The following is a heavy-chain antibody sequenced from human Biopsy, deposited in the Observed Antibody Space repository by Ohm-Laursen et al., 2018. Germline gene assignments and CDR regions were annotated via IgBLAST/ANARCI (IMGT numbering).Heavy chain of an antibody. V-gene: IGHV3-9*01. J-gene: IGHJ4*02. CDR1: GFNLDDYA. CDR2: LTWNSRTI. D-gene: IGHD3-16*01. Sequence: SLSLCFAASGFNLDDYAMHAIRQSAGRSLAWVEGLTWNSRTIASAGSVRGRFTISSDNAKNSLYLQMNNLTSADTALYYCVRSLHNYDFLDSWGQGTLVSVSS. CDR3: VRSLHNYDFLDS.